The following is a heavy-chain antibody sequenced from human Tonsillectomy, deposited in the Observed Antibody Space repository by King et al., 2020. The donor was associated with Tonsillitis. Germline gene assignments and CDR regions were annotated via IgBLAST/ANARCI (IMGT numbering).Heavy chain of an antibody. CDR2: IYPGDSDT. Sequence: VQLVESGAEVKKPGESLKISCKGSGYSFTSYWIGWVRQMPGKGLEWMGIIYPGDSDTSYSPSFQGQVTISADKSISTAYLQWRNLKASDTAMYYCATQKLGIVATTGDDAFDFWGQGTMVTVSS. CDR1: GYSFTSYW. J-gene: IGHJ3*01. CDR3: ATQKLGIVATTGDDAFDF. V-gene: IGHV5-51*01. D-gene: IGHD5-12*01.